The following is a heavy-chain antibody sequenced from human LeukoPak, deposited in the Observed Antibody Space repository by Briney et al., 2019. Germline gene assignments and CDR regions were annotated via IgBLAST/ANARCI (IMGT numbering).Heavy chain of an antibody. CDR2: IRYDGSNK. CDR1: GFTFSSYG. Sequence: GGSLRLSCAASGFTFSSYGMHWVRQAPGKGLEWVAFIRYDGSNKYYADSVKGRFTISRDNSKNTLYLQMNSLRAEDTAVYYCARGSDCSGGSCYGHDAFDIWGQGTMVTVSS. J-gene: IGHJ3*02. V-gene: IGHV3-30*02. D-gene: IGHD2-15*01. CDR3: ARGSDCSGGSCYGHDAFDI.